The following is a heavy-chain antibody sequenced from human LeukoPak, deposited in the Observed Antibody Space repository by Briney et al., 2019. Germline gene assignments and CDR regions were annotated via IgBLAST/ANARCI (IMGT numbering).Heavy chain of an antibody. J-gene: IGHJ3*02. CDR3: ARGGIITSYAFEI. Sequence: GGSLRLSCAASGFTFSSYSMNWVRQAPGKGLEWVSSISSSSSYIYYADSVKGRFTISGDNAKNSLYLQMDSLRAEDTAVYYCARGGIITSYAFEIWGQGTMVTVSS. V-gene: IGHV3-21*01. CDR2: ISSSSSYI. CDR1: GFTFSSYS. D-gene: IGHD1-26*01.